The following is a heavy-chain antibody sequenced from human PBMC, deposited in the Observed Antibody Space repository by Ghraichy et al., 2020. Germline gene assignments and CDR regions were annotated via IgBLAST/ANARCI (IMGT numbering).Heavy chain of an antibody. CDR1: GFTFSSYD. J-gene: IGHJ1*01. D-gene: IGHD2/OR15-2a*01. CDR3: TRFLPPLRRSGVDF. Sequence: GGSLRLSCAASGFTFSSYDMTWVRQAPGKGLEWVASLSGSSNHTYYADSVKGRFTISRDNAKNFVYLQMDSLRVEDMAVYYCTRFLPPLRRSGVDFWGQGTPVTVSS. CDR2: LSGSSNHT. V-gene: IGHV3-21*06.